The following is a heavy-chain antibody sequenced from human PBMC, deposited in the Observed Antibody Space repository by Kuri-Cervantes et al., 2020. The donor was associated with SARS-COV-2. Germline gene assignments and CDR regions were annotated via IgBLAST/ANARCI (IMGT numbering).Heavy chain of an antibody. CDR2: INPKSGGT. Sequence: ASVKVSCKASGYTFTGYYMHWVRQAPGQGLEWMGWINPKSGGTNYAQKFQGRVTMTRDTSISTAYMELSRLRSDDTAVYYCARDPGASSSDYFDYWGQGTPVT. V-gene: IGHV1-2*02. D-gene: IGHD6-6*01. CDR1: GYTFTGYY. CDR3: ARDPGASSSDYFDY. J-gene: IGHJ4*02.